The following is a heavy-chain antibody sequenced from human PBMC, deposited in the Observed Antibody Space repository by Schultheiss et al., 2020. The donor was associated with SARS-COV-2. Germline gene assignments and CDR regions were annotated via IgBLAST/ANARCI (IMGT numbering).Heavy chain of an antibody. V-gene: IGHV1-2*02. CDR2: INPNSGGT. Sequence: ASVKVSCKASGYTFTGYYMHWVRQAPGQGLEWMGWINPNSGGTNYAQKFQGRVTMTRDTSINTVYMEVGNLRYDDTAVYYCARELVSGSGSYFDYWGQGTLVTVSS. CDR3: ARELVSGSGSYFDY. CDR1: GYTFTGYY. D-gene: IGHD3-10*01. J-gene: IGHJ4*02.